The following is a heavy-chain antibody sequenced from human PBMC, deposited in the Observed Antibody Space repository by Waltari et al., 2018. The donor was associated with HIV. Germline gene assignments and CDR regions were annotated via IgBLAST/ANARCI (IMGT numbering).Heavy chain of an antibody. D-gene: IGHD2-15*01. CDR2: LRVRGDP. CDR1: GLTFSSYA. Sequence: EVQVLASGGGLVQPGGSLRLSCAASGLTFSSYAMGWVRPAPGKGVEWVSGLRVRGDPYYADSVKGRFTISRDNSKNTVYQQMNSLRVEDTAVYYCASAFGGNDLDVWGQGTTVTVSS. V-gene: IGHV3-23*01. CDR3: ASAFGGNDLDV. J-gene: IGHJ6*02.